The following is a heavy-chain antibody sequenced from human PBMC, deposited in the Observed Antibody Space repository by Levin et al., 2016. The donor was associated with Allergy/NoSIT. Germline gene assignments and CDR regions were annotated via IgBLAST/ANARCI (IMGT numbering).Heavy chain of an antibody. Sequence: ASVKVSCKASGSTFSGYALHWVRQAPGQRLEWLGCINAGIGYTKYSQRFEGRVTMTGDTSASAVYMELRSLTSEDTAVYHCAIEAWGSYRWFDPWGLGTLVTVSS. CDR2: INAGIGYT. V-gene: IGHV1-3*01. CDR1: GSTFSGYA. J-gene: IGHJ5*02. CDR3: AIEAWGSYRWFDP. D-gene: IGHD7-27*01.